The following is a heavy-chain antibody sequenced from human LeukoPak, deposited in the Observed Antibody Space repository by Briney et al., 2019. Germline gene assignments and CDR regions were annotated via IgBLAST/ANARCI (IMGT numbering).Heavy chain of an antibody. J-gene: IGHJ5*02. CDR3: AKDRLLTLSGSYYP. V-gene: IGHV1-3*03. CDR1: GYTFTSYA. D-gene: IGHD3-10*01. CDR2: INTGNGNT. Sequence: ASVKVSCKASGYTFTSYAMHWVRQAPGQRLEWMGWINTGNGNTKYSQEFQGRVTITRDTSANTAYMELSSLRSEDTAVYYCAKDRLLTLSGSYYPWGQGTLVTVSS.